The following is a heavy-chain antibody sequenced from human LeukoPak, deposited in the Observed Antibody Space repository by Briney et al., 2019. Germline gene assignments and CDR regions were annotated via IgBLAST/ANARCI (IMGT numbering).Heavy chain of an antibody. CDR3: AREYYDILTGYPYYFDY. CDR2: ISYDGSNK. CDR1: GFTFSSYA. D-gene: IGHD3-9*01. J-gene: IGHJ4*02. Sequence: GGSLRLSCAASGFTFSSYAMHWVRQAPGKGLEWVAVISYDGSNKYYADSVKGRFTISRDNSKNTLCLQMNSLRAEDTAVYYCAREYYDILTGYPYYFDYWGQGTLVTVSS. V-gene: IGHV3-30-3*01.